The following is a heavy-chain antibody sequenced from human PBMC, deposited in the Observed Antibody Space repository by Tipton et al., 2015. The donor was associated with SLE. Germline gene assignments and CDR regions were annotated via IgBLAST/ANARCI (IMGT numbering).Heavy chain of an antibody. CDR1: GFTFSSYA. V-gene: IGHV3-23*01. J-gene: IGHJ4*02. Sequence: SLRLSCAASGFTFSSYAMSWVRQAPGKGLEWVSAISGSGGSTYYADSVKGRFTISRDNSKNTLYLQINSLRAEDTAVYYCAREDGSGSYYDYWGQGTLVTVSS. CDR3: AREDGSGSYYDY. D-gene: IGHD3-10*01. CDR2: ISGSGGST.